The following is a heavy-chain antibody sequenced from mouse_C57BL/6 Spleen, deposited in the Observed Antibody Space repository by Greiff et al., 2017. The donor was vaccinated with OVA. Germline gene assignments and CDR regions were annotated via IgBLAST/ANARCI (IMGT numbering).Heavy chain of an antibody. CDR1: GFTFSSYG. D-gene: IGHD5-1*01. V-gene: IGHV5-6*01. CDR3: ARGGSNYFDY. CDR2: ISSGGSYT. Sequence: EVKVVESGGDLVKPGGSLKLSCAASGFTFSSYGMSWVRQTPDKRLEWVATISSGGSYTYYPDSVKGRFTISRDNAKNTLYLQMSSLKSEDTAMYYCARGGSNYFDYWGQGTTLTVSS. J-gene: IGHJ2*01.